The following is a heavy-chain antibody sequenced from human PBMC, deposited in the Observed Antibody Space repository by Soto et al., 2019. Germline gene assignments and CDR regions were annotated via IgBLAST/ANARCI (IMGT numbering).Heavy chain of an antibody. CDR2: IWYDGSNK. V-gene: IGHV3-33*01. D-gene: IGHD1-7*01. CDR3: ARVRGELQSYFDY. J-gene: IGHJ4*02. Sequence: VQLVESGGGVVQPGRSLRLSCAASGFTFSSYGMHWVRQAPGKGLEWVAVIWYDGSNKYYADSVKGRFTISRDNSKNTLYLQMNSLRAEDTAVYYCARVRGELQSYFDYWGQGTLVTVSS. CDR1: GFTFSSYG.